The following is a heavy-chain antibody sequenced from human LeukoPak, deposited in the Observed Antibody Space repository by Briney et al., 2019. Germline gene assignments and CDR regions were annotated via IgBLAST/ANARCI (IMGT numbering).Heavy chain of an antibody. CDR3: ARDLGSGYYTY. J-gene: IGHJ4*02. D-gene: IGHD3-22*01. CDR1: GYTFTSYY. CDR2: INPSGGST. V-gene: IGHV1-46*01. Sequence: ASVKVSCKASGYTFTSYYMHWVRQAPGQGLEWMGIINPSGGSTSYAQKFQGRVTITADESTSTAYMELSSLRSEDTAVYYCARDLGSGYYTYWGQGTLVTVSS.